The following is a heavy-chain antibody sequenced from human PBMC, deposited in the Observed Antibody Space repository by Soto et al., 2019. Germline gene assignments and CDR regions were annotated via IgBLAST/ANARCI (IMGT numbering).Heavy chain of an antibody. J-gene: IGHJ4*02. CDR3: ATRSPAFDY. CDR2: ISTSKGNT. Sequence: QVQLVQSGPEVKKPGASVKVSCKTSGYTFTDYGISWVRQAPGQGLEWMGWISTSKGNTNYAQKFQGRVTMTTDTATRTGYMELRGLRSDATAVYYCATRSPAFDYWGQGTLVTVSS. V-gene: IGHV1-18*01. CDR1: GYTFTDYG.